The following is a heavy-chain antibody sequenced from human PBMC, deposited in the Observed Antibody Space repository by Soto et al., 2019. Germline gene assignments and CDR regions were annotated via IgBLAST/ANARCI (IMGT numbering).Heavy chain of an antibody. D-gene: IGHD2-2*01. J-gene: IGHJ5*02. CDR2: IYHSGST. CDR3: ARAGGYCISTSCYNWFDP. Sequence: QLQLQESGSGLVKPSQTLSLTCAVSGGSISSGGYSWSWIRQPPGKGLEWIGYIYHSGSTYYNPSLKSRVTISVDRSKNQFSLKLSSVTAADTAVYYCARAGGYCISTSCYNWFDPWGQGTLVTVSS. V-gene: IGHV4-30-2*01. CDR1: GGSISSGGYS.